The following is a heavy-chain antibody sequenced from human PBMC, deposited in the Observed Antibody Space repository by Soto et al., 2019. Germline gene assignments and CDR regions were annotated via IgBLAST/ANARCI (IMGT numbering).Heavy chain of an antibody. CDR1: GFTFSSYG. V-gene: IGHV3-30*18. D-gene: IGHD3-3*01. CDR2: ISYDGSNK. CDR3: AKCWSGYYSEQSFDY. J-gene: IGHJ4*02. Sequence: GGSLRLSCAASGFTFSSYGMRGVRQAPGKGLEWVAVISYDGSNKYYADSVKGRFTISRDNSKNTLYLQMNSLRAEDTAVYYCAKCWSGYYSEQSFDYWGQGTLVTVSS.